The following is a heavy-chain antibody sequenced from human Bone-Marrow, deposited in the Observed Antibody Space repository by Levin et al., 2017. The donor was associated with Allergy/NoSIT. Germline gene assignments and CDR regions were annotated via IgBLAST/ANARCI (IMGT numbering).Heavy chain of an antibody. CDR3: ARGFYDVLTGYQDS. V-gene: IGHV3-21*01. Sequence: GGSLRLSCTAAGFSFNSYSMNWVRQAPGKGLEWVSSISSGSSHIYYADSLKGRFTISRDSAKNSLYLQMNSLGAEDTAVYYCARGFYDVLTGYQDSWGQGTLVTVSS. J-gene: IGHJ4*02. CDR1: GFSFNSYS. D-gene: IGHD3-9*01. CDR2: ISSGSSHI.